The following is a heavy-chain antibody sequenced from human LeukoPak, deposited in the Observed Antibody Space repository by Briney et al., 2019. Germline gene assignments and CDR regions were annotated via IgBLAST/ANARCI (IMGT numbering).Heavy chain of an antibody. Sequence: QTGGSLRLSCAASGFTFSSYAMNWVRQAPGKGPEWVSAISGSGGSTYYAGSVKGRFTISRDNSKNTLYLEMNTLRAEDTAVYYCAKDREIRYGAYDLGDDWGQGTLVTVSS. V-gene: IGHV3-23*01. CDR3: AKDREIRYGAYDLGDD. J-gene: IGHJ4*02. CDR2: ISGSGGST. CDR1: GFTFSSYA. D-gene: IGHD5-12*01.